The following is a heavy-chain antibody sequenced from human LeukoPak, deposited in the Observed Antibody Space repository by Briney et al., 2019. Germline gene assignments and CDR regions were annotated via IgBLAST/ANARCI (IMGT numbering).Heavy chain of an antibody. CDR2: ISSSGSTI. CDR3: AKDIGDYASWRDY. V-gene: IGHV3-11*04. Sequence: PGGSLRLSCAASGFTFSDYYMSWIRQAPGKGLEWVSYISSSGSTIYYADSVKGRFTISRDNAKNSLYLQMNSLRAEDTAVYYCAKDIGDYASWRDYWGQGTLVTVSS. D-gene: IGHD4-17*01. J-gene: IGHJ4*02. CDR1: GFTFSDYY.